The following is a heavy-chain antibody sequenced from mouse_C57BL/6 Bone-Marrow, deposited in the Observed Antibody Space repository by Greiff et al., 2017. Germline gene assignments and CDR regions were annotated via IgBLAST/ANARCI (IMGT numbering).Heavy chain of an antibody. J-gene: IGHJ2*01. D-gene: IGHD2-5*01. CDR1: GYTFTSYW. CDR3: ARQMCYSNVFDY. Sequence: QVQLQQSGAELAKPGASVKLSCKASGYTFTSYWMHWVKQRPGQGLEWIGYINPSSGYTKYNQKFKDKATLTADKSSITAYMQLSSLTYEDSAVYYCARQMCYSNVFDYWGQGTTLTVSS. CDR2: INPSSGYT. V-gene: IGHV1-7*01.